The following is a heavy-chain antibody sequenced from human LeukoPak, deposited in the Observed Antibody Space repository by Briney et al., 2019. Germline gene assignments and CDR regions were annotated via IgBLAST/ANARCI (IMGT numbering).Heavy chain of an antibody. Sequence: SETLSLTCTVSGGSISSYYWNWIRQPPGKGPEWIGCISDTGTTKYNPAFKSRVTISVDTSKNQFSLKLTSVTAADTAVYFCAAGYYEPFEKWGQGTLVSVSS. V-gene: IGHV4-59*01. CDR2: ISDTGTT. D-gene: IGHD3-22*01. CDR3: AAGYYEPFEK. CDR1: GGSISSYY. J-gene: IGHJ4*02.